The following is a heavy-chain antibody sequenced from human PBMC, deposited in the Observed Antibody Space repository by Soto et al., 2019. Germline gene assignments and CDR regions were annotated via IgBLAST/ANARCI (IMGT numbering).Heavy chain of an antibody. CDR1: GFTFSSYG. D-gene: IGHD3-22*01. Sequence: PGGSLRLCCAASGFTFSSYGMHWVRQAPGKGLEWVAVIWYDGSNKYYADSVKGRFTISRDNPKNTLYLQMNSLRAEDTAVYYCARDHVDTYYYDSSGPYGMDVWGQGTTVTVSS. J-gene: IGHJ6*02. CDR3: ARDHVDTYYYDSSGPYGMDV. CDR2: IWYDGSNK. V-gene: IGHV3-33*01.